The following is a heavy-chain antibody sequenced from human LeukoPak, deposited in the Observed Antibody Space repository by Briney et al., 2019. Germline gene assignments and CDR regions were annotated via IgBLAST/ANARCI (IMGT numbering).Heavy chain of an antibody. Sequence: SETLSLTCTVSGDSIDTYVWSWIRQPPGKGLEWIGYVYYSGSTNYNPSLKSRVTISLDTSKDQFSLKLTSVTAADTAVYYCARATIAARAFVNAFDIWGQGTMVTVSS. J-gene: IGHJ3*02. CDR3: ARATIAARAFVNAFDI. V-gene: IGHV4-59*01. CDR1: GDSIDTYV. CDR2: VYYSGST. D-gene: IGHD6-6*01.